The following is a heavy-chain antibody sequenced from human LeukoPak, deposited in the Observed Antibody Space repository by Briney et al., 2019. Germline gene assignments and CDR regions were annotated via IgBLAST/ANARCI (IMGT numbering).Heavy chain of an antibody. J-gene: IGHJ4*02. Sequence: GGSLRLSCAASGFTFDDYGMSWVRQAPGKGLEWVSGINWNGGSTGYADSVKGRFTISRDIAKNSLYLQMNSLRAEDTALYYCAKQTTDGYSPFDYWGQGTLVTVSS. CDR1: GFTFDDYG. CDR3: AKQTTDGYSPFDY. D-gene: IGHD5-24*01. V-gene: IGHV3-20*04. CDR2: INWNGGST.